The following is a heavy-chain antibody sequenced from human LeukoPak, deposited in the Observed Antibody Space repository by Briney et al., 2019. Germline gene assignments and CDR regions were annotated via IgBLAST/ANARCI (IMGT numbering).Heavy chain of an antibody. D-gene: IGHD3-3*01. CDR3: AREAKIFLGRYVWVAY. J-gene: IGHJ4*02. CDR2: INPNSGGT. Sequence: GASVKVSCKASGYTFTGYYMHWARQAPGQGLEWMGWINPNSGGTNYAQKFQGWVTMTRDTSISTAYMELSRLRSDDTAVYYCAREAKIFLGRYVWVAYWCQGTLAIVSS. V-gene: IGHV1-2*04. CDR1: GYTFTGYY.